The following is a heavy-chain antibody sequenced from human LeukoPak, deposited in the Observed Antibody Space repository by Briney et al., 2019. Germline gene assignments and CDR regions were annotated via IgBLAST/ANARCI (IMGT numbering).Heavy chain of an antibody. CDR3: ARWGSIAVARFDY. Sequence: NPSETLSLPCTVSGGSISSYYWSWIRQPPGKGLEWIGYIYYTGSTNYNPSLTSRVNISVDTSKNQFSLNLTSVTAADTAVYYCARWGSIAVARFDYWGQGTLVTVSS. V-gene: IGHV4-59*01. D-gene: IGHD6-6*01. CDR1: GGSISSYY. J-gene: IGHJ4*02. CDR2: IYYTGST.